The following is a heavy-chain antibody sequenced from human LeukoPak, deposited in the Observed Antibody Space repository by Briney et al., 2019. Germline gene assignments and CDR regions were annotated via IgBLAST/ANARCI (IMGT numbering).Heavy chain of an antibody. D-gene: IGHD5-12*01. V-gene: IGHV3-21*01. J-gene: IGHJ4*02. Sequence: GGSLRLSCAASGFTFSSYGMNWVRQAPGKGLEWVSSISSSFTYYADSVEGRFTTSRDNAKNSLYLQMNSLRAEDTAVYYCARAGSHRNSGYDYWGQGTLVTVSS. CDR2: ISSSFT. CDR3: ARAGSHRNSGYDY. CDR1: GFTFSSYG.